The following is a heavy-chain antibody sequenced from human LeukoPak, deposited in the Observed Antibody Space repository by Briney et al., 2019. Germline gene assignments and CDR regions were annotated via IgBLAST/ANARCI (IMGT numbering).Heavy chain of an antibody. V-gene: IGHV4-59*01. CDR2: IYYSGST. D-gene: IGHD2-21*02. Sequence: KPSETLSLTCTVSGGSISSYYWSWIRQPPGKGLEWIGYIYYSGSTNYNPSLKSRVTISVDTSKNQFSLKPSSVTAADTAVYYCARVGVGDYYFDYWGQGTLVTVSS. CDR3: ARVGVGDYYFDY. CDR1: GGSISSYY. J-gene: IGHJ4*02.